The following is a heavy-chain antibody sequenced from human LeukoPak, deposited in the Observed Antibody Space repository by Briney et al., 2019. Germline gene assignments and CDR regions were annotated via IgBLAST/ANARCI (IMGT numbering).Heavy chain of an antibody. CDR1: GFTVSNAW. Sequence: GGSLRLSCAASGFTVSNAWMSWVRQAPGKGLEWVGRVKSKSEGWTRDYAGPVKGRFTISRDGSKTTLYLQMNSLETEDTAVYYCTTVRVERRFSGSYLSHHMDVWGKGTTVTVSS. D-gene: IGHD1-26*01. J-gene: IGHJ6*03. CDR2: VKSKSEGWTR. V-gene: IGHV3-15*01. CDR3: TTVRVERRFSGSYLSHHMDV.